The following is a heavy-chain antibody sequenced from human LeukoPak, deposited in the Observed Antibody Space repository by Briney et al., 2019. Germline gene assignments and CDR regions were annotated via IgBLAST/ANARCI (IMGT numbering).Heavy chain of an antibody. J-gene: IGHJ4*02. Sequence: GGSLRLSCAASGFTVSSNYMSWVRQAPGKGLEWVSAISGSGGSTYYADSVKGRFTVSRDNSKNTLYLQMNSLRAEDTAVYYCAAIAAAGKIDYWGQGTLVTVSS. CDR2: ISGSGGST. V-gene: IGHV3-23*01. D-gene: IGHD6-13*01. CDR1: GFTVSSNY. CDR3: AAIAAAGKIDY.